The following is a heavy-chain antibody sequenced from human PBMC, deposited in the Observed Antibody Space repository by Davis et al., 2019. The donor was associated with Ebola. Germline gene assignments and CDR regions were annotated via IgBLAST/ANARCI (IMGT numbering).Heavy chain of an antibody. CDR3: ASRNHDAGYFQH. CDR1: GYSISSGYY. Sequence: PSETLSLTCTVSGYSISSGYYWGWIRQPPGKGLEWIGSIYHSGSTNYNPSLKSRVTISVDTSKNQFSLKLSSVTAADTAVYYCASRNHDAGYFQHWGQGTLVTVSS. CDR2: IYHSGST. D-gene: IGHD1-1*01. J-gene: IGHJ1*01. V-gene: IGHV4-38-2*02.